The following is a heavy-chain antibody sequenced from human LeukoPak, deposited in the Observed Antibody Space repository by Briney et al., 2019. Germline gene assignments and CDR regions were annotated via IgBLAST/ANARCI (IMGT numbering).Heavy chain of an antibody. V-gene: IGHV1-2*06. CDR2: INPNSGGT. D-gene: IGHD2-15*01. CDR1: GYTFTGYY. J-gene: IGHJ5*02. Sequence: ASVKVSCKASGYTFTGYYMHWVRQAPGQGLEWMGRINPNSGGTNYAQKFQGRVAMTRDTSISTAYMDLSRPRSDDTAVYFCAREHCSGGSCYSEGLPRNWFDPWGQGTLVTVSS. CDR3: AREHCSGGSCYSEGLPRNWFDP.